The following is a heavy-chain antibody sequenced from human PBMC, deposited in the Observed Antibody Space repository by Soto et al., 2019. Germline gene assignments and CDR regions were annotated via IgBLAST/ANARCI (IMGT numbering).Heavy chain of an antibody. Sequence: PGGSLRLSCAASGFTLSDYTINWVRQAPGRGLEWVSNINRFGSYSWYIDSVQGRFTISRDNSKNTLYLQMDSLRAEDTAVYYCARDFRPYSSSWPPHPYYYGMDVWGQGTTVTVSS. CDR1: GFTLSDYT. V-gene: IGHV3-21*01. J-gene: IGHJ6*02. CDR2: INRFGSYS. D-gene: IGHD6-13*01. CDR3: ARDFRPYSSSWPPHPYYYGMDV.